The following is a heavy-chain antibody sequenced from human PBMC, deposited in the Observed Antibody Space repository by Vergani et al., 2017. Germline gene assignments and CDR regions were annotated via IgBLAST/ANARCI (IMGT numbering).Heavy chain of an antibody. Sequence: EVQLVQSGAEVKKPGESLKISCKGSGYSFTSYWIGWVRQMPGKGLEWMGIIYPGDSDTRYSPSFQGQVTISADKSISTAYLQWSSLKASDTAMYYCARLQSYYDFWRRYYYYYYMDVWGKGTTVTVSS. CDR3: ARLQSYYDFWRRYYYYYYMDV. CDR1: GYSFTSYW. CDR2: IYPGDSDT. J-gene: IGHJ6*03. D-gene: IGHD3-3*01. V-gene: IGHV5-51*01.